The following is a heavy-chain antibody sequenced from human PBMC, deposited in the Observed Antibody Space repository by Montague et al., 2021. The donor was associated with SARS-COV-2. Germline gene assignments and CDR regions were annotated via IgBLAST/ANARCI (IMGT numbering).Heavy chain of an antibody. D-gene: IGHD3-22*01. CDR2: ISSSGSTI. CDR1: GFTFSSYE. Sequence: SLRLSCPASGFTFSSYEMNWVRQVPGKGLEWVSYISSSGSTIYYADSAKGRFTISRDNAKNSLYLQMNSLRAEDTAVYYCARVLVVTYYGMDVWGQGTTVTVSS. V-gene: IGHV3-48*03. CDR3: ARVLVVTYYGMDV. J-gene: IGHJ6*02.